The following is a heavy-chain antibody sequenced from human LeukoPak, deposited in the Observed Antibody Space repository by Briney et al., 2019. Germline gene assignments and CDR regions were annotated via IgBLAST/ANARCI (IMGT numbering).Heavy chain of an antibody. CDR3: ARALESNYDILTGFDY. D-gene: IGHD3-9*01. CDR2: IYYSGST. CDR1: GGSISSGGYY. V-gene: IGHV4-31*03. Sequence: PSETLSLTCTVSGGSISSGGYYWSWIRQHPGKGLEWIGYIYYSGSTYYNPSLKSRVTISVETSKNQFSLKLSSVTAADTAVYYCARALESNYDILTGFDYWGQGTLVTVSS. J-gene: IGHJ4*02.